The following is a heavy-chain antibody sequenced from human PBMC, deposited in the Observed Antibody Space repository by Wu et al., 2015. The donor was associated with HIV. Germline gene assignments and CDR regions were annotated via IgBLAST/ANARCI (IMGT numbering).Heavy chain of an antibody. V-gene: IGHV1-69-2*01. Sequence: VQLVQSGPDVKAPGTSMKVSCKTSGFAFINYYISWVQQAPGKGLKWMGFVDPENGQTMYAEKFRRRVTITADRSTDTAYMELTRLTPEDTAIYYCAREPGIGVAGAGWYFDYWGQGTLVTVSS. CDR3: AREPGIGVAGAGWYFDY. D-gene: IGHD6-19*01. J-gene: IGHJ4*02. CDR2: VDPENGQT. CDR1: GFAFINYY.